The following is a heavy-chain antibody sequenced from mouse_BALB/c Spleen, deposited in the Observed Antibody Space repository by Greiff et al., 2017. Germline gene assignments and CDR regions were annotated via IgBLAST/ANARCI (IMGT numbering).Heavy chain of an antibody. Sequence: EVQLQQSGPELVKPGASVKISCKASGYTFTDYNMHWVKQSHGKSLEWIGYIYPYNGGTGYNQKFKSKATLTVDNSSSTAYMELRSLTSEDSAVYYCARGLRYQAWFAYWGQGTLVTVSA. CDR2: IYPYNGGT. CDR3: ARGLRYQAWFAY. CDR1: GYTFTDYN. J-gene: IGHJ3*01. V-gene: IGHV1S29*02. D-gene: IGHD1-1*01.